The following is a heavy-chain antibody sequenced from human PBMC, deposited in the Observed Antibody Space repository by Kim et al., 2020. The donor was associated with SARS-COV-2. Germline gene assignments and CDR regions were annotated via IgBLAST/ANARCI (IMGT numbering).Heavy chain of an antibody. Sequence: GGSLRLSCAASGFTFSSYGMHWVRQAPGKGLEWVAVISYDGSNKYYADSVKGRFTISRDNSKNTLYLQMNSLRAEDTAVYYCARGGGYSYGTHFDYWGQGTLVTVSS. CDR1: GFTFSSYG. V-gene: IGHV3-33*05. D-gene: IGHD5-18*01. CDR2: ISYDGSNK. J-gene: IGHJ4*02. CDR3: ARGGGYSYGTHFDY.